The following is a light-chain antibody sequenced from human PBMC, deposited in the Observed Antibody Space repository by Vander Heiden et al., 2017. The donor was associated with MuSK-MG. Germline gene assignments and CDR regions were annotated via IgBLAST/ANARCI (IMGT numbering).Light chain of an antibody. CDR3: QQDDSTPLT. CDR1: QSVLYSSNNKNY. V-gene: IGKV4-1*01. CDR2: WAS. Sequence: DIVMTQSPDSLAVSLGEQTTINCKSSQSVLYSSNNKNYLAWYQQKPGQPPKLLIYWASTREFGVPDRFSGSGSGTDFTLTIRSLQAEDVAVYFCQQDDSTPLTFGQGTKLEIK. J-gene: IGKJ2*01.